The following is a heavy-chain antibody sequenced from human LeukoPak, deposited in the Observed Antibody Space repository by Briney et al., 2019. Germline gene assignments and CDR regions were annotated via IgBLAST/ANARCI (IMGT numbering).Heavy chain of an antibody. J-gene: IGHJ6*02. CDR3: ARDDGYCSSTSCFNYYCYYGMDV. CDR2: ICTSGST. V-gene: IGHV4-4*07. Sequence: NPSETLSLTCTVSGGSISSYYWSWIRQPAGKGLEWIGRICTSGSTNYNPSLKSRVTMSVDTSKNQFSLKLSSVTAADTAVYYCARDDGYCSSTSCFNYYCYYGMDVWGQGTTVTVSS. D-gene: IGHD2-2*03. CDR1: GGSISSYY.